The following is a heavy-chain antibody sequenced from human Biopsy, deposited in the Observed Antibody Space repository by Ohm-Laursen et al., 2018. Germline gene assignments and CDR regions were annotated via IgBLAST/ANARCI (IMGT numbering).Heavy chain of an antibody. CDR2: INWNSDNL. Sequence: SLRLSCTASGFIFGDYAMHWVRQAPGKGLEWVSGINWNSDNLGYVGSVKGRFTISRDNSKNTLYLQINTLTLEDTAFYYCARGLSSGWYGYFDVWGRGTLVTVSS. CDR3: ARGLSSGWYGYFDV. J-gene: IGHJ2*01. D-gene: IGHD6-19*01. CDR1: GFIFGDYA. V-gene: IGHV3-9*01.